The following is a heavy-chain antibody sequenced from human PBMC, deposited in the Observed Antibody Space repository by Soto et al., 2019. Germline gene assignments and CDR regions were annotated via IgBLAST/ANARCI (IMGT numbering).Heavy chain of an antibody. Sequence: QVQLVQSGAEVKKPGASVKVSCKTSGYTFTRYDINWVRQATGQGLEWMGWMNPKSGYTGSAQRFQGRITMTRDTSISTAYMELSSLRSEDTAMYYCARTDGALDYWGQGTLVTVSS. CDR3: ARTDGALDY. J-gene: IGHJ4*01. D-gene: IGHD4-17*01. CDR2: MNPKSGYT. V-gene: IGHV1-8*01. CDR1: GYTFTRYD.